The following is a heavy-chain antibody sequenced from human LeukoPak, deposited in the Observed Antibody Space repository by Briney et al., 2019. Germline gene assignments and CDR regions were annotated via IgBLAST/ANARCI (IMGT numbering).Heavy chain of an antibody. CDR1: GFTFSSYG. CDR3: AKDVVGATSH. J-gene: IGHJ4*02. V-gene: IGHV3-30*18. Sequence: GRSLRLSCAASGFTFSSYGMHWVRQAPGKGLEWVAVIPYDGSNKYYADSVKGRFTISRDNSKNTLYLQMNSLRAEDTAVYYCAKDVVGATSHWGQGTLVTVSS. CDR2: IPYDGSNK. D-gene: IGHD1-26*01.